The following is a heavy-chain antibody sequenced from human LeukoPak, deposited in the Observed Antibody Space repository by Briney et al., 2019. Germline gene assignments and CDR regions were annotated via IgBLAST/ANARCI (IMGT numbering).Heavy chain of an antibody. J-gene: IGHJ4*02. CDR1: GGSISSYY. CDR2: IYYSGST. CDR3: ARAHKDCSSTSCPFDY. V-gene: IGHV4-59*01. Sequence: SETLSLTCTVSGGSISSYYWSWIRQPPGKGLEWIGYIYYSGSTNYNPSLKGRVTISVDTSKNQFSLKLSSVTAADTAVYYCARAHKDCSSTSCPFDYWGQGTLVTVSS. D-gene: IGHD2-2*01.